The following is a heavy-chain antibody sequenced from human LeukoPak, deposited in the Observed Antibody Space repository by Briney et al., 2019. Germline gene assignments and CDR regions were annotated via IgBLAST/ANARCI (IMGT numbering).Heavy chain of an antibody. Sequence: ASVKVSFKASGYTFTSYDINWVRQATGQGLEWMAWINPQSGATNYAQKFQGRVTMTRDMSINTAYMEVTSLRFDDTAVYYCARGGDDSGLYFAYWGQGTLVTVSS. CDR1: GYTFTSYD. D-gene: IGHD3-22*01. J-gene: IGHJ4*02. V-gene: IGHV1-2*02. CDR2: INPQSGAT. CDR3: ARGGDDSGLYFAY.